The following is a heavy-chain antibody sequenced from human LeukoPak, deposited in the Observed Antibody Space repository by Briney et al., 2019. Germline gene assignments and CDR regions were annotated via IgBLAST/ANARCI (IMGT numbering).Heavy chain of an antibody. Sequence: SETLSLTCAVSGGSISSGGNYWSWIRQHPGKGLEWIGYISYSGSTHYNPSLKSRVSISVDTSQNQFSLKMSSVTAADTAVYYCARMMYCSSTSCYVQSSFDYWGQGALVTVSS. CDR3: ARMMYCSSTSCYVQSSFDY. CDR1: GGSISSGGNY. V-gene: IGHV4-31*11. J-gene: IGHJ4*02. D-gene: IGHD2-2*01. CDR2: ISYSGST.